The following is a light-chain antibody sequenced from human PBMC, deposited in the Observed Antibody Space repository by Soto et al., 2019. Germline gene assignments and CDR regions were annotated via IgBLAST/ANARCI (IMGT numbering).Light chain of an antibody. CDR2: EVN. J-gene: IGLJ2*01. CDR1: SSDVGSYNL. Sequence: QSALTQPASVSGSPGQSITISCTGTSSDVGSYNLVSWYQQHPDKAPKLMIFEVNKRPSGVSNRFSGSKSGNTASLTISGLQAEDDADYYCSSYAGSSIYVVFGGGTQLTVL. V-gene: IGLV2-23*02. CDR3: SSYAGSSIYVV.